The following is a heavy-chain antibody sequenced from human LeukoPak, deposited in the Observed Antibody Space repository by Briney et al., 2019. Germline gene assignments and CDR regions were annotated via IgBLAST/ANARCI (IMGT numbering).Heavy chain of an antibody. CDR2: IYTSGST. D-gene: IGHD3-10*01. CDR1: GGSISSYY. V-gene: IGHV4-4*07. J-gene: IGHJ6*03. CDR3: AREGILLWFGEFPTYYYYMDV. Sequence: SETLSLTCTVSGGSISSYYWSWIRQPAGKGLEWIGRIYTSGSTNYNPSLKSRVTMSVDTSKNQFSLKLSSVTAADTAVYYCAREGILLWFGEFPTYYYYMDVWGKGTTVTVSS.